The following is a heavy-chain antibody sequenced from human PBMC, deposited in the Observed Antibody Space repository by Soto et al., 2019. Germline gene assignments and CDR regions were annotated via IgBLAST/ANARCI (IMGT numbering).Heavy chain of an antibody. V-gene: IGHV3-7*01. CDR3: ARGITIFGVVIMEPDYFDY. CDR1: GFTFSSYW. CDR2: IKQDGSEK. D-gene: IGHD3-3*01. Sequence: EVQLVESGGGLVQPGGSLRLSCAASGFTFSSYWMSWVRQAPGKGLEWVANIKQDGSEKYYVDSVKGRFTISRDNAKNSLYLQMNSLRAEDTAVYYCARGITIFGVVIMEPDYFDYWGQGTLVTVSS. J-gene: IGHJ4*02.